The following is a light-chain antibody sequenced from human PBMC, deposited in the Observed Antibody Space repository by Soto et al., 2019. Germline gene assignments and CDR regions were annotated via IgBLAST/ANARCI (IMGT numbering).Light chain of an antibody. Sequence: EMVMTQSPATLSVSLGERATLSCRASESVRTKLVWYQQKPGQAPRLLIYGASTRATGIPAMFSGSGSGTEFTLTISSLQSEDFAVYYCQQHDQGWTFGQGTKVEIK. CDR2: GAS. CDR1: ESVRTK. CDR3: QQHDQGWT. V-gene: IGKV3-15*01. J-gene: IGKJ1*01.